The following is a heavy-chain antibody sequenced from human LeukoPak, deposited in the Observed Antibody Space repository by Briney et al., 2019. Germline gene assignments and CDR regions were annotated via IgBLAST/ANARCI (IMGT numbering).Heavy chain of an antibody. J-gene: IGHJ3*02. Sequence: GRSLRLSCAASGFTFSSYGMHWVCQAPGKGLEWVSYISDSSSSIYYADSVKGRFTISRDNAKNSLYLQMNSLRDEDTAVYYCAIDACELPLDAFDIWGQGTLVTVSS. CDR1: GFTFSSYG. CDR2: ISDSSSSI. V-gene: IGHV3-48*02. D-gene: IGHD3-16*01. CDR3: AIDACELPLDAFDI.